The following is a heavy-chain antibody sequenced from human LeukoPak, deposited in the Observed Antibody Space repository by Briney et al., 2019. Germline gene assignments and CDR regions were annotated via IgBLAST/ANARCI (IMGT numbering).Heavy chain of an antibody. CDR3: AILGGLSYAFFDY. CDR1: GGTFSSYT. D-gene: IGHD3-16*01. J-gene: IGHJ4*02. V-gene: IGHV1-69*02. CDR2: IIPILGIA. Sequence: ASVKVSCKASGGTFSSYTIGWVRQAPGQGLEWIGRIIPILGIANYAQKFEGRVTITADKSTSTAYMELSSLRSEDTAVYYCAILGGLSYAFFDYWGQGTLVTVSS.